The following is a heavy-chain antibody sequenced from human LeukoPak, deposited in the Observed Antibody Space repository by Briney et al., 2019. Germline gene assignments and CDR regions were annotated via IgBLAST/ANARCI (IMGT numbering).Heavy chain of an antibody. CDR3: ARGQDTAMVPFDY. J-gene: IGHJ4*02. CDR1: GFTFSSYR. CDR2: ISSSSSYV. V-gene: IGHV3-21*01. Sequence: GGSLRLSCAASGFTFSSYRMNWVRQAPGKGLEWVSSISSSSSYVYYADSVKGRFTISRDNAKNSLYLQMNSLRAEDTAVYYCARGQDTAMVPFDYWGQGTLVTVSS. D-gene: IGHD5-18*01.